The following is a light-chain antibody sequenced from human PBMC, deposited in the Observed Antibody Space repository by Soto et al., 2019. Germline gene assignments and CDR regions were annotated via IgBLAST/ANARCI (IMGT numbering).Light chain of an antibody. CDR3: QHRSNWPPWT. V-gene: IGKV3-11*01. Sequence: EIVLTQSPATLSLSPGERATLSCRASQSVGSYLAWYQQKPGQTPRLLIYDASNRATGIPARFSGSGSGTDFTLTISGLEPEDFAVYYCQHRSNWPPWTFGQGTKVEF. CDR2: DAS. J-gene: IGKJ1*01. CDR1: QSVGSY.